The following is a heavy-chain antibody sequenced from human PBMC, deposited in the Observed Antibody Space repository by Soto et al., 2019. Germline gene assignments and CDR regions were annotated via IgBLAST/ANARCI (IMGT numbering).Heavy chain of an antibody. CDR1: GYSFTSYW. CDR2: IDPSDSYT. V-gene: IGHV5-10-1*03. J-gene: IGHJ2*01. Sequence: EVQLVQSGAEVKKPGESLRISCKGSGYSFTSYWISWVRQMPGKGLEWMGRIDPSDSYTNYSPSFQGHVTISADKSISTAYLQWSSLKASDTAMYYCARQHPIIVIPSAWYFDLWGRGTLVTVSS. CDR3: ARQHPIIVIPSAWYFDL. D-gene: IGHD3-22*01.